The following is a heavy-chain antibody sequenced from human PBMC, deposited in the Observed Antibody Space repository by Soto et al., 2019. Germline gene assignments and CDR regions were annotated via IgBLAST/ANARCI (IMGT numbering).Heavy chain of an antibody. CDR1: GYTFTSYG. J-gene: IGHJ5*02. V-gene: IGHV1-18*01. CDR2: ISAYNGNT. CDR3: ARGSPIQNYDFWSGYYFRSSNNWFDP. D-gene: IGHD3-3*01. Sequence: ASVKVSCKASGYTFTSYGISWVRQAPGQGLEWMGWISAYNGNTNYAQKLQGRVTMTTDTSTSTAYMELRSLRSDDTAVYYCARGSPIQNYDFWSGYYFRSSNNWFDPWGQGTLVTVSS.